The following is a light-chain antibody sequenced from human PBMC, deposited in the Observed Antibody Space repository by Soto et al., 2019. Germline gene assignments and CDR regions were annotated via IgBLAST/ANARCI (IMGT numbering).Light chain of an antibody. V-gene: IGKV1D-12*01. CDR3: QQSNTFVT. J-gene: IGKJ4*01. CDR2: TAS. Sequence: DIQLPQSPSAVSASVGDRVTITCRASQGISSWLAWYQQKPGKAPKLLIYTASHLESGVPSRFSGSGYGTDFTLTVSSLQPEDFATYYCQQSNTFVTFGGGTKVEI. CDR1: QGISSW.